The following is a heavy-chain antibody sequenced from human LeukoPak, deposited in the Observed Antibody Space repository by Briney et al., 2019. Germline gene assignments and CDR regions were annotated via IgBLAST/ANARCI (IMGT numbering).Heavy chain of an antibody. V-gene: IGHV3-7*03. Sequence: GGCLRLSCAASGFSFSTTWMTWVRQTPGKGVELVANIIIDGSQRYHADSVEGRFTISRDNVKNTLYLQMSSLRVEDTAVYYCARDPGWGALDYWGQGALVIVSS. CDR1: GFSFSTTW. CDR3: ARDPGWGALDY. CDR2: IIIDGSQR. D-gene: IGHD3-16*01. J-gene: IGHJ4*02.